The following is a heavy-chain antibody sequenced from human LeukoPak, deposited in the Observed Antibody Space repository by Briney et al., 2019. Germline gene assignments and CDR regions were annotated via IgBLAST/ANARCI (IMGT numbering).Heavy chain of an antibody. CDR2: IIPIFGTA. J-gene: IGHJ5*02. V-gene: IGHV1-69*05. CDR1: GGTFSSYA. D-gene: IGHD3-3*01. Sequence: GASVKVSCKASGGTFSSYAISWVRQAPGQGLEWMGGIIPIFGTANYAQKFQGRVTMTRDTSTSTVYMELSSLRSEDTAVYYCAREDTLPKLRFLDHNWFDPWGQGTLVTVSS. CDR3: AREDTLPKLRFLDHNWFDP.